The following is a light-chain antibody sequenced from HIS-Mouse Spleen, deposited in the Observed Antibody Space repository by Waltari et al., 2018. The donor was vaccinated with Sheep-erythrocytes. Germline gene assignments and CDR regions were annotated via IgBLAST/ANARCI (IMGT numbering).Light chain of an antibody. CDR2: RNN. Sequence: QSVLTQPPSASGTPGQRVTISCSGSSSNIGSNYGYWYQQLPGTAPKLLIYRNNQRPSGVPDRFSGSKSGTSASLAISGLRSEDEADYYCAAWDDSLSGNWVFGGGTKLTVL. CDR3: AAWDDSLSGNWV. V-gene: IGLV1-47*01. CDR1: SSNIGSNY. J-gene: IGLJ3*02.